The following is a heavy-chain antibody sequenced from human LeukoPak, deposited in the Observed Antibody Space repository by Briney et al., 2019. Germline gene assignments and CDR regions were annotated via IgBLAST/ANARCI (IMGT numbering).Heavy chain of an antibody. Sequence: GGSLRLSCAASGFTFSSYAMSWVRQAPGKGLEWLSHIGTSGRPTLYADSVRGRFTISRDNAENSLYLQLNSLRAEDTALYYCARHGRAVAGRKAYYFDYWGQGTLVTVSS. CDR2: IGTSGRPT. V-gene: IGHV3-48*04. D-gene: IGHD6-19*01. CDR3: ARHGRAVAGRKAYYFDY. J-gene: IGHJ4*02. CDR1: GFTFSSYA.